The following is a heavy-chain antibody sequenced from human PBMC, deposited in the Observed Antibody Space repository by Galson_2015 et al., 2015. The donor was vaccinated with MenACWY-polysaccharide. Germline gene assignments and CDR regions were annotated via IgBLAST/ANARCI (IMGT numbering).Heavy chain of an antibody. J-gene: IGHJ4*02. V-gene: IGHV3-74*01. CDR1: GFTFSSSW. Sequence: SLRLSCAASGFTFSSSWMHWVRQAPGKGLEWVARILSDWSSTSYADSVRGRFTISRDNSKNMLHLQMNGLRGEDTAVYYCTRGSQSGANYGANCGQGTLVTVYS. D-gene: IGHD4/OR15-4a*01. CDR3: TRGSQSGANYGAN. CDR2: ILSDWSST.